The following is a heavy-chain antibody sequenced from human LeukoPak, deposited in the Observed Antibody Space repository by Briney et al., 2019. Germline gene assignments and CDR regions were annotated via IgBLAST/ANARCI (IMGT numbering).Heavy chain of an antibody. CDR1: GGTFSSYA. CDR3: ARDVNTAMVWSFDY. J-gene: IGHJ4*02. CDR2: IIPIFGTA. D-gene: IGHD5-18*01. V-gene: IGHV1-69*01. Sequence: GASVKVSCKASGGTFSSYAIGWVRQAPGQGLEWMGGIIPIFGTANYAQKFQGRVTITADESTSTAYMELSSLRSEDTAVYYCARDVNTAMVWSFDYWGQGTLVTVSS.